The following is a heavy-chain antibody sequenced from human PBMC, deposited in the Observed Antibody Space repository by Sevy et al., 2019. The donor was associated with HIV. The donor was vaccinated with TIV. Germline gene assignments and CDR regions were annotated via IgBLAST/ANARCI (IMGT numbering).Heavy chain of an antibody. CDR1: GGTISRDG. J-gene: IGHJ4*02. V-gene: IGHV1-69*13. CDR3: ARGGGSGWYYFDS. D-gene: IGHD6-19*01. Sequence: ASVKVSCKASGGTISRDGINWVRQAPGQGLEWMGGIISFFDMTNYAQKFQGRVTISADESTSTVYMELSSLRFEDTAVYYCARGGGSGWYYFDSWGQGTLVTVSS. CDR2: IISFFDMT.